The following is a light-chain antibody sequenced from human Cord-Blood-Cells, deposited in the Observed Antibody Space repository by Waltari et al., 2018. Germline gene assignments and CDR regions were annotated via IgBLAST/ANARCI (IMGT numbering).Light chain of an antibody. J-gene: IGKJ3*01. Sequence: DIQMTQSPSSLSASVGDRVTITCRASQSISSYLNWYQQKPGKAPKLRIYAASSLQSGVPSRFSVSGAGTDFTLTISSLQPEDFAAYYCQQSYSTPFTFGPGTKVDIK. CDR1: QSISSY. V-gene: IGKV1-39*01. CDR2: AAS. CDR3: QQSYSTPFT.